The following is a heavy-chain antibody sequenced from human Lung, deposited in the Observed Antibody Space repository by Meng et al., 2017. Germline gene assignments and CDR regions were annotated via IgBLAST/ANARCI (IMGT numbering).Heavy chain of an antibody. V-gene: IGHV3-30*01. CDR3: ASGLDLFDY. D-gene: IGHD6-19*01. CDR1: VFTFSSYA. J-gene: IGHJ4*02. CDR2: ISYDGSNK. Sequence: VTVGGSGGGVVQRGRSLRLSFAASVFTFSSYAMHWVRQAPGKGLEWVAVISYDGSNKYYADSVKGRFTISRDNSKNTLYLQMNSLRAEDTAVYYCASGLDLFDYWGQGTLVTVSS.